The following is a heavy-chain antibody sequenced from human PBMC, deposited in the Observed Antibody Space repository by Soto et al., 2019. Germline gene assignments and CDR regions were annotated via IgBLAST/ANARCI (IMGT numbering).Heavy chain of an antibody. CDR3: ARDLSVWFGTVDAFDI. V-gene: IGHV3-48*01. CDR1: GLTFSSYS. J-gene: IGHJ3*02. Sequence: EVQLVESGGGLVQPGGSLRLSCAASGLTFSSYSMNWVRQAPGKGLEWVSYISSSSSTIYYADSVKGRFTISRDNAKNSLYLQMNSLRAEDTAVYYCARDLSVWFGTVDAFDIWGQGTMVTVSS. D-gene: IGHD3-10*01. CDR2: ISSSSSTI.